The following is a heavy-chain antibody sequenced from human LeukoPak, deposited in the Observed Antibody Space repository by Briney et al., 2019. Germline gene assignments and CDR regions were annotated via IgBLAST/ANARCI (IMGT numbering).Heavy chain of an antibody. Sequence: ASVKVSCKASGYTFTGYYMHWVRQAPGQGLEWMGIISPGGGSTTYAQELQGRVTMTRDTSTSTAYMELSSLRSKDTAVYYCGRVTFYAFDIWGQGTMVTVSS. D-gene: IGHD3-3*02. J-gene: IGHJ3*02. V-gene: IGHV1-46*01. CDR1: GYTFTGYY. CDR2: ISPGGGST. CDR3: GRVTFYAFDI.